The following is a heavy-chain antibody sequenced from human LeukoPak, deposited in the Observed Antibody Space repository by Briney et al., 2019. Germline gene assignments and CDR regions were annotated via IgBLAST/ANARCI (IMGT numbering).Heavy chain of an antibody. J-gene: IGHJ4*02. V-gene: IGHV3-23*01. D-gene: IGHD5-12*01. CDR2: LIGSSGST. CDR3: AKGAYDYIEMGYFDS. Sequence: GGSLRLSCAASGFTSTNYAMNWVCQAPGKGLEWVSILIGSSGSTDYADSVKGRFTISRDTSKNTLFLQMNSLRAEDTAIYYCAKGAYDYIEMGYFDSWGQGTLVTVSS. CDR1: GFTSTNYA.